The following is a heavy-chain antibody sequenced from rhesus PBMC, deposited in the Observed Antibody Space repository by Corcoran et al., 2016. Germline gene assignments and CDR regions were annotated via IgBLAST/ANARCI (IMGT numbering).Heavy chain of an antibody. CDR3: ATSGIVTEPNY. Sequence: QVQLQESGPGLVKPSETLSLTCAVSGGSISSSNWWSWFRQPPGKGLEWIRYISGRSGSTYYNPSLKSRVTISTDTSKNQFSLKLRSVTAADTAVYYCATSGIVTEPNYWGQGVLVTVSS. J-gene: IGHJ4*01. CDR2: ISGRSGST. V-gene: IGHV4-65*01. D-gene: IGHD6-25*01. CDR1: GGSISSSNW.